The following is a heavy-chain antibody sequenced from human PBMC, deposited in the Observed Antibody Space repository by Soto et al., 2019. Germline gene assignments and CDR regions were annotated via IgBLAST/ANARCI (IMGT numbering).Heavy chain of an antibody. CDR3: AREVYYDILTHDYYMDV. CDR2: ISAYNGNT. V-gene: IGHV1-18*01. J-gene: IGHJ6*03. Sequence: GASVKVSCKASGYTFTSYGISWVRQAPGQGLEWMGWISAYNGNTNYAQKLQGRVTMTTDTSTSTAYMELRSLRSDDTAVYYCAREVYYDILTHDYYMDVWGKGTTVTVSS. D-gene: IGHD3-9*01. CDR1: GYTFTSYG.